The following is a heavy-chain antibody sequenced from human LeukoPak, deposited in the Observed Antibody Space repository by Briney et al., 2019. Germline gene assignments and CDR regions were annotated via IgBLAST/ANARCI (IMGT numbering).Heavy chain of an antibody. J-gene: IGHJ3*02. V-gene: IGHV1-46*01. CDR1: GYTFTSYY. D-gene: IGHD3-22*01. CDR2: INPNAGST. CDR3: ARVISRTMTDAFDI. Sequence: GASVKVSCKASGYTFTSYYMHWVRQAPGQGLEWMGIINPNAGSTGYAQKFQGRVTVTRGTSTSTVYMELSSLRSEDTAMYYCARVISRTMTDAFDIWGQGTMVTVSP.